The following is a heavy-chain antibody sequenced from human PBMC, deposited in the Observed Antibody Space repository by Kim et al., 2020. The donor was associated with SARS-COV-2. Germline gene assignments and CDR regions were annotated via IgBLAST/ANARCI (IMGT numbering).Heavy chain of an antibody. D-gene: IGHD3-22*01. CDR3: ARTYYYDSSGYSDDY. V-gene: IGHV4-38-2*02. CDR2: IYHSGST. CDR1: GYSISSGYY. J-gene: IGHJ4*02. Sequence: SETLSLTCTVSGYSISSGYYWGWIRQPPGKGLEWIGSIYHSGSTYYNPSLKSRVTISVDTSKNQFSLKLSSVTAADTAVYYCARTYYYDSSGYSDDYWGQGTLVTVSS.